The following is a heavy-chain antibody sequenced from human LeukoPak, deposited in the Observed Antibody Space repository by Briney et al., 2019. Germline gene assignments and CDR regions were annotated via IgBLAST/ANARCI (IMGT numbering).Heavy chain of an antibody. D-gene: IGHD2-2*01. CDR3: ARGLVVPAAMDY. Sequence: PSETLSLTCTVSGDSISGYYWSWIRQPPGKGLEWIGEINHSGSTNYNPSLKSRVTISVDTSKNQFSLKLSSVTAADTAVYYCARGLVVPAAMDYWGQGTLVTVSS. CDR2: INHSGST. J-gene: IGHJ4*02. V-gene: IGHV4-34*01. CDR1: GDSISGYY.